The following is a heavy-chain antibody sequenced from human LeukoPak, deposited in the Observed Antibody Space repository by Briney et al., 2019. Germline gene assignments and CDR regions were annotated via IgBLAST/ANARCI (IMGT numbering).Heavy chain of an antibody. CDR3: ARALPGCGSTNCYGLET. CDR1: GYTLTSDG. J-gene: IGHJ5*02. Sequence: GASVKVSCKASGYTLTSDGMNWVRQAPGQGLGWMGWINTNTGNPTYGQGFTGRFVFSLDTSVNTAYLQISSLQAEDTAVYYCARALPGCGSTNCYGLETWGQGTLVTVSS. D-gene: IGHD2-2*01. V-gene: IGHV7-4-1*02. CDR2: INTNTGNP.